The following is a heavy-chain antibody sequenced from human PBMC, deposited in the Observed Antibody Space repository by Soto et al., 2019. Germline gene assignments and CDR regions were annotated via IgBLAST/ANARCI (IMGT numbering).Heavy chain of an antibody. CDR2: INWNGDKE. Sequence: EVQLVESGGGLVQPGGSLRLSCEASGFNFDDYAMHWVRQVPGEGLEWVSCINWNGDKEGYAESVKGRYTLSRDNSKRTLYLEINDLRGEDTALYSCARSHMSVFYDYFYGMDVWGQGTTVTVSS. CDR1: GFNFDDYA. D-gene: IGHD2-21*01. CDR3: ARSHMSVFYDYFYGMDV. V-gene: IGHV3-9*01. J-gene: IGHJ6*02.